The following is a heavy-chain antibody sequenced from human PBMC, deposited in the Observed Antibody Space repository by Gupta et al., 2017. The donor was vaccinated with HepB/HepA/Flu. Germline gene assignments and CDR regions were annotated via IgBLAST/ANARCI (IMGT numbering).Heavy chain of an antibody. Sequence: QVQLVQSGAEVKQPGASVKVSCKASGYTSTSYDIYWVRQATGQGLEWMGWMNPNSGTTGYAQKCQGRGNMTRNTSRSTAYMEQNSLGSEGTAVYYCARKTDYYYYGMDVWGQGTTVTDAS. CDR1: GYTSTSYD. CDR3: ARKTDYYYYGMDV. J-gene: IGHJ6*02. V-gene: IGHV1-8*01. D-gene: IGHD2-21*02. CDR2: MNPNSGTT.